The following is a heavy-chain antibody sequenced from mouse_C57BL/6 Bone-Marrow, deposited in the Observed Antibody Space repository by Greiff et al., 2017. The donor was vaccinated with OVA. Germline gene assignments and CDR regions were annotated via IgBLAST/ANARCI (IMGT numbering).Heavy chain of an antibody. D-gene: IGHD2-1*01. CDR3: TTYGNCDY. CDR2: IDPENGDT. Sequence: VQLQQSGAELVRPGASVKLSCTASGFTFTDYYMNWVKQRPEQGLEWLGWIDPENGDTEYASKFQGKATITADTSSSTAYLQLSSLTSEDTAVYYCTTYGNCDYWGQGTTLTVSS. J-gene: IGHJ2*01. CDR1: GFTFTDYY. V-gene: IGHV14-4*01.